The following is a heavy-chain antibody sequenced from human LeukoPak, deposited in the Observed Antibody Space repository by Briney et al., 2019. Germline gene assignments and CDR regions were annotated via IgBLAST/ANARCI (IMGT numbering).Heavy chain of an antibody. J-gene: IGHJ4*02. V-gene: IGHV3-9*01. Sequence: GGSLRLSCAASGFTFDDYAMHWVRQAPGKGLEWVSGISWNSGSIGYADSVKGRFTISRDNAQNSLYLQMSSLGAEDTALYFCSRFLYHTTGYHYFDSWGQGTLVTVSS. CDR1: GFTFDDYA. CDR3: SRFLYHTTGYHYFDS. D-gene: IGHD3-22*01. CDR2: ISWNSGSI.